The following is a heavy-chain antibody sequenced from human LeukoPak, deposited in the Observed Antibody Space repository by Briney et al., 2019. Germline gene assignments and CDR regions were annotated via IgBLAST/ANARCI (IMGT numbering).Heavy chain of an antibody. CDR1: GFKFDDFG. V-gene: IGHV3-20*04. J-gene: IGHJ4*02. D-gene: IGHD5-24*01. Sequence: GGSLRLSCAASGFKFDDFGMRWVRQGPGKGLEYVSGINWNGGTTGYADSVRGRFTISRDNAMNSLFLEMNSLRVEDTALYFCTRLSSDGYTYGAAHWGQGTPVTVSS. CDR2: INWNGGTT. CDR3: TRLSSDGYTYGAAH.